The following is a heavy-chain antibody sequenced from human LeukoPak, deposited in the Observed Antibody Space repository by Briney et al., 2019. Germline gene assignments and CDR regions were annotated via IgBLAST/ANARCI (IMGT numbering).Heavy chain of an antibody. D-gene: IGHD3-22*01. CDR3: ARSGVRSSGYYFFDY. CDR1: GGSISSGGYY. V-gene: IGHV4-61*03. J-gene: IGHJ4*02. Sequence: SETLSLTCTVSGGSISSGGYYWSWIRQPPGKGLEWIGYIHYSGSTNYNPSLKSRVTISIDTSKNHFSLRLSSVTAADTAVYYCARSGVRSSGYYFFDYWGQGTLVTVSS. CDR2: IHYSGST.